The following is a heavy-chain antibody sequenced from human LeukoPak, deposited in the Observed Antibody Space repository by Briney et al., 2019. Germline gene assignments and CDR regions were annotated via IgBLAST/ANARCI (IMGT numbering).Heavy chain of an antibody. CDR3: ARDLGDSSSWTRWFDP. Sequence: SETLSLTCTVSSDSISSSYWSWIRQPPGKGLEWIGYIYYSGSTNYNPSLKSRVTISVDTSKNQFSLNLTSVTAADTAVYYCARDLGDSSSWTRWFDPWGQGTLVTVSS. J-gene: IGHJ5*02. CDR2: IYYSGST. D-gene: IGHD6-13*01. V-gene: IGHV4-59*01. CDR1: SDSISSSY.